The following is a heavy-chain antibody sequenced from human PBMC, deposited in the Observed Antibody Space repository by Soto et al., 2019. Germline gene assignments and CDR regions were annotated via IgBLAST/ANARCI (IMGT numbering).Heavy chain of an antibody. D-gene: IGHD5-12*01. CDR3: ARLVSPAANAY. Sequence: GGSLRLSCAASGFTFSNYAMSWVRQAPGSGLEWVSSISGSAGSTFYTNSVKGRFTISRDNFRNTLYLQMNSLRAEDTAVYYCARLVSPAANAYWGQGALVTVSS. CDR1: GFTFSNYA. V-gene: IGHV3-23*01. J-gene: IGHJ4*02. CDR2: ISGSAGST.